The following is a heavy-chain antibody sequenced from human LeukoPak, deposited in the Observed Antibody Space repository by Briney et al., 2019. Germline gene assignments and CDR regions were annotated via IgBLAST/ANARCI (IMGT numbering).Heavy chain of an antibody. CDR1: GGTFSSYA. CDR2: IIPIFGTA. J-gene: IGHJ4*02. V-gene: IGHV1-69*05. Sequence: ASVTVSCKASGGTFSSYAISWVRQAPGQGLEWMGGIIPIFGTANYAQKFQGRVTITTDESTSTAYMELSSLRSEDTAVYYCATLTPGSGYYDSSGYSYFDYWGQGTLVAVSS. CDR3: ATLTPGSGYYDSSGYSYFDY. D-gene: IGHD3-22*01.